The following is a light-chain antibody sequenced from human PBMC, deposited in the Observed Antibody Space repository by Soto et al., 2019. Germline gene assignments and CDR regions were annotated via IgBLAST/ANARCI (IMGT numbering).Light chain of an antibody. J-gene: IGKJ1*01. Sequence: EIVLTQSPATLSLSPGERATLSCRASQSVSSYLAWYQQKPGQAPRVLIYGASIRATGIPDRFSGSGSETDFTLTISRLEPEDFAVYYCQQYGDSLTWTFGQGTKVDIK. V-gene: IGKV3-20*01. CDR3: QQYGDSLTWT. CDR1: QSVSSY. CDR2: GAS.